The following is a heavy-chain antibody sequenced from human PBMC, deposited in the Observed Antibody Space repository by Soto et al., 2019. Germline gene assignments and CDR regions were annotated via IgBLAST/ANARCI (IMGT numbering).Heavy chain of an antibody. CDR2: IKSKTDGGTR. CDR1: GFTFSNAW. Sequence: EVQLVESGGGLVKPGGSLRLSCAASGFTFSNAWMSWVRQAPGKGLEWVGRIKSKTDGGTRDYAASVKGRFTMSRDDSKNMLYLQMSSLKTEDTAVYYCTTDDPINKNWGQGTLVTVSS. J-gene: IGHJ4*02. CDR3: TTDDPINKN. V-gene: IGHV3-15*01.